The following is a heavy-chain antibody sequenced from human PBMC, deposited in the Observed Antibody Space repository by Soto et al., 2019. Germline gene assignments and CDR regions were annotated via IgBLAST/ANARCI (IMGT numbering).Heavy chain of an antibody. V-gene: IGHV1-8*01. CDR2: MNPNSGNT. CDR1: VYTFTRYD. CDR3: ARGGEKFIRYFDWLPSNYWYFDL. J-gene: IGHJ2*01. D-gene: IGHD3-9*01. Sequence: ASVKVSCKPSVYTFTRYDINLVRQATGQGLEGMGWMNPNSGNTGYAQKFQGRVTMTRNTSISTAYMELRSRRSDDTAVYYCARGGEKFIRYFDWLPSNYWYFDLWGRGTLVTVSS.